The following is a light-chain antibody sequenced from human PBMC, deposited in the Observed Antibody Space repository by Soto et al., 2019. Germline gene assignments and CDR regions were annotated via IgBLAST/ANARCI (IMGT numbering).Light chain of an antibody. CDR2: GAS. CDR3: QQYGSSPHT. CDR1: QSVSSSY. J-gene: IGKJ2*01. Sequence: EIVLTQSPGTLSLSPGERATLSCRASQSVSSSYLAWYQHKPGQAPRLLIYGASSRATGIPDRFSGSGSGTDFTLTIIRLEPDDFAVYYCQQYGSSPHTFGQGTKLDIK. V-gene: IGKV3-20*01.